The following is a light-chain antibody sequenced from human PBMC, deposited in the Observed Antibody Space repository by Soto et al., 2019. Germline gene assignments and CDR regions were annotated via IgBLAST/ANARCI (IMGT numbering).Light chain of an antibody. J-gene: IGKJ1*01. CDR1: QGVRTY. CDR2: AAS. V-gene: IGKV1-39*01. CDR3: QQGYSTPVT. Sequence: DIPLTQSPSFLSASVGDRVTISCRASQGVRTYLAWYQQKPGKAPKLLIYAASSLQSGVPSRFSGSGSGADFNLTISSLQPEDFATYYCQQGYSTPVTFGQGTKGDIK.